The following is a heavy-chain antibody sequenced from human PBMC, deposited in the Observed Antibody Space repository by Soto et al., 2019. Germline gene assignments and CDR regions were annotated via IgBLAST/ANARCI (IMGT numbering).Heavy chain of an antibody. CDR2: ISYDGAYI. J-gene: IGHJ6*02. Sequence: GGSLRLSCAASGFTFSSYGMHWVSQALGKGLEWVALISYDGAYIYYADSVKGRFTISRDNSKNTLYLQMNSLRAEDTAVYYCARDPGYYGMDVWGQGTTVTVSS. CDR3: ARDPGYYGMDV. V-gene: IGHV3-30*03. CDR1: GFTFSSYG.